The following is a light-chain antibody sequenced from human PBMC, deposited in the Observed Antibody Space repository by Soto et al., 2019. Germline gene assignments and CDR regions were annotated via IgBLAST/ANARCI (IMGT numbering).Light chain of an antibody. CDR1: QSVSSNY. V-gene: IGKV3-20*01. J-gene: IGKJ1*01. CDR3: QYYGSSPWT. CDR2: SAF. Sequence: EIVLTQSPGTLSLSPGERGTLSCRASQSVSSNYLAWYQQKPGQAPRLLIYSAFRRATGIPGRFSGSGSGTAFTLAISRLATEDFAVYYCQYYGSSPWTFGQGNKVEI.